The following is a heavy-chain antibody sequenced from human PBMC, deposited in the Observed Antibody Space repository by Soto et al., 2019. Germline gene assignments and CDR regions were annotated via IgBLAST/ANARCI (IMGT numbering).Heavy chain of an antibody. CDR2: ISYDGSNK. CDR3: ANEVDVAFSSLQYGMDV. D-gene: IGHD5-12*01. CDR1: GFTFSSYA. Sequence: PGGSLRLSCAASGFTFSSYAMHWVRQAPGKGLEWVAVISYDGSNKYYADSVKGRFTISRDNSKSTLFLQMNSLKFEDTAVYVCANEVDVAFSSLQYGMDVWGQGTTVTVS. V-gene: IGHV3-30-3*02. J-gene: IGHJ6*02.